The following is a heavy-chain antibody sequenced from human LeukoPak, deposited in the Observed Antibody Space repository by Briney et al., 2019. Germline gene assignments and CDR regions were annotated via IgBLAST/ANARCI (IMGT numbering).Heavy chain of an antibody. CDR1: GGSISSYC. D-gene: IGHD6-6*01. J-gene: IGHJ2*01. CDR3: ARHSSSSGRYFDL. V-gene: IGHV4-59*08. Sequence: PSETLSLTCIVSGGSISSYCWSWIRQPPGKGLQWIGYVCNSGSTSNNPSLKNQVTSSVDTSKNQFSLKLSSVTAADTAVYYCARHSSSSGRYFDLWGRGTLVTVSS. CDR2: VCNSGST.